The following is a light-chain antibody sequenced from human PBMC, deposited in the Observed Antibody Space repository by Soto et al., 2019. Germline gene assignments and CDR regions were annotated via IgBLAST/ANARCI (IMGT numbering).Light chain of an antibody. J-gene: IGLJ1*01. CDR2: EIN. CDR1: SSDVGGYNY. Sequence: QSALTQPASVSGSRGQSITISCTGTSSDVGGYNYVSWYQQHPGKAPRLMIYEINNRPSGVSNRFSGSKSGNTASLTISGLQVQDEADYYCSSYTSTSTHYVFGTGTKLTVL. CDR3: SSYTSTSTHYV. V-gene: IGLV2-14*01.